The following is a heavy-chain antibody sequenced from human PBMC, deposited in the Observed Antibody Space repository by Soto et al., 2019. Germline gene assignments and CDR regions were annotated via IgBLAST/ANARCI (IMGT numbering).Heavy chain of an antibody. CDR2: FSGSGGST. Sequence: GSLRLSCAASGFTFSSYAMSWVRQAPGKGLEWVSAFSGSGGSTYYADSVKGRFTISRDNSKNTLYLQMNSLRAEDTAVYYCAKVYRHCSGGSCYSHYYYGMDVWGQGTTVTVSS. V-gene: IGHV3-23*01. CDR1: GFTFSSYA. CDR3: AKVYRHCSGGSCYSHYYYGMDV. J-gene: IGHJ6*02. D-gene: IGHD2-15*01.